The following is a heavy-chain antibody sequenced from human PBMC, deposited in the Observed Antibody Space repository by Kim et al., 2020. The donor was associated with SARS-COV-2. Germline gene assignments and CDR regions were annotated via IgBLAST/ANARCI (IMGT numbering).Heavy chain of an antibody. V-gene: IGHV3-21*01. CDR1: GFTFSSYS. Sequence: GGSLRLSCAASGFTFSSYSMNWVRQAPGKGLEWVSSISSSSSYIYYADSVKGRFTISRDNAKNSLYLQMNSLRAEDTAVYYCARDQSAWIVALPSYYYYGMDVWGQGTTVTVSS. D-gene: IGHD3-22*01. CDR3: ARDQSAWIVALPSYYYYGMDV. J-gene: IGHJ6*02. CDR2: ISSSSSYI.